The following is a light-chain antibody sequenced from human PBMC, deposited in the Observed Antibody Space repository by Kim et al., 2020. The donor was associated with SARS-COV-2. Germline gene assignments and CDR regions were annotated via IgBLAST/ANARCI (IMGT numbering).Light chain of an antibody. Sequence: ASVGNRVTITCRSSQDISNYLAWFQLKLGKAPKLLISAASALQPGVPSRYSGSGSGTDFTLTVNSLQPEDVATYYCQKCDSAPWTFGQGTKVDIK. V-gene: IGKV1-27*01. CDR2: AAS. CDR1: QDISNY. J-gene: IGKJ1*01. CDR3: QKCDSAPWT.